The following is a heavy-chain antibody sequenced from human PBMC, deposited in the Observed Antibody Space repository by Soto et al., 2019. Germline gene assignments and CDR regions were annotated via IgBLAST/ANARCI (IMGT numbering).Heavy chain of an antibody. CDR2: INPIFGTP. Sequence: QVQLVQSGAEVKKPGSSVNVSCKASGGTFSTYDVSWVRQAPGQGLEWMGGINPIFGTPNYARNFQGRITITADRSTSTDYMELSSLRSEDTAFDYCATVATTARFFDVWGRGTLITVSS. CDR3: ATVATTARFFDV. CDR1: GGTFSTYD. D-gene: IGHD1-1*01. V-gene: IGHV1-69*06. J-gene: IGHJ2*01.